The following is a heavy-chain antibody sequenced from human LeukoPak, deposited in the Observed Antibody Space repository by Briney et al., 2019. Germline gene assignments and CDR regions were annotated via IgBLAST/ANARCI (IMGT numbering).Heavy chain of an antibody. J-gene: IGHJ6*02. CDR2: IYYSGST. D-gene: IGHD3-10*01. Sequence: PSQTLSLTCTVSGGSISSGDYYWSWIRQPPRKGLEWIGYIYYSGSTYYNPSLKSRVTISVDTSKNQFSLKLSSVTAADTAVYYCARRSYYGSGSFRSYYYYGMDVWGQGTTVTVSS. V-gene: IGHV4-30-4*01. CDR3: ARRSYYGSGSFRSYYYYGMDV. CDR1: GGSISSGDYY.